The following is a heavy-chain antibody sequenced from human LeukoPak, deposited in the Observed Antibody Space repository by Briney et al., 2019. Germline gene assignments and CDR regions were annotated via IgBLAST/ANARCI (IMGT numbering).Heavy chain of an antibody. J-gene: IGHJ5*02. Sequence: SETLSLTCTLSGASISSYYWSWIRQPPGKGLKWIGYIYTSGSTNYNPSLKSRVTISVDTSKNQFSLKLSSVTAADRAVYYCARHAPFSSSWRLNWFDPWGQGTLVTVSS. CDR3: ARHAPFSSSWRLNWFDP. CDR1: GASISSYY. V-gene: IGHV4-4*09. CDR2: IYTSGST. D-gene: IGHD6-13*01.